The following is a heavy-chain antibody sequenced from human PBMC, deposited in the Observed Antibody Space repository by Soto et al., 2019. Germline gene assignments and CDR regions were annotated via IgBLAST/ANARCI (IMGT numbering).Heavy chain of an antibody. D-gene: IGHD6-6*01. Sequence: GGSLRLSCAASGFTFSSYAMSWVRQAPGKGLEWVSAISGSGGSTYYADSVKGRFTISRDNSKNTLYLQMNSLRAEDTAVYYCAKVLTIAARRTDPAFDPWGQGTLVTVSS. J-gene: IGHJ5*02. CDR3: AKVLTIAARRTDPAFDP. V-gene: IGHV3-23*01. CDR1: GFTFSSYA. CDR2: ISGSGGST.